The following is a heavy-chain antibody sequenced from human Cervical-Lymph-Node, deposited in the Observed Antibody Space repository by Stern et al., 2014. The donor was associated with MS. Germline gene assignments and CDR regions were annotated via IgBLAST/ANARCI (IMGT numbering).Heavy chain of an antibody. CDR1: GFAFSGSA. CDR3: TRVPAP. CDR2: IRIKANVYAT. Sequence: EVQLVESGGGLVQPGGSLKLSCAASGFAFSGSALHWVRQASGKGLEWVGRIRIKANVYATAYAESVKDRFTISRDDSKNMAYLHLTNFKPEDPAMYYCTRVPAPWGQGTLVTVAS. V-gene: IGHV3-73*02. J-gene: IGHJ4*02.